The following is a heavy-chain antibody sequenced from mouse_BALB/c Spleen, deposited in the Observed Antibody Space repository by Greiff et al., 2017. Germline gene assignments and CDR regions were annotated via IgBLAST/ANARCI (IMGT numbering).Heavy chain of an antibody. CDR1: GYTFTSYY. CDR3: TRLGYYEYYYAMDY. D-gene: IGHD2-3*01. CDR2: INPSNGGT. V-gene: IGHV1S81*02. Sequence: VQLQQPGAELVKPGASVKLSCKASGYTFTSYYMYWVKQRPGQGLEWIGEINPSNGGTNFNEKFKSKATLTVDKSSSTAYMQLSSLTSEDSAVYYCTRLGYYEYYYAMDYWGQGTSVTVSS. J-gene: IGHJ4*01.